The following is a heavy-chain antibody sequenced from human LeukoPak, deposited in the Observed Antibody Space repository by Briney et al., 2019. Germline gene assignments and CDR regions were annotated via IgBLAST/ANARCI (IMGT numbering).Heavy chain of an antibody. CDR2: IIPIFGTA. D-gene: IGHD2-2*01. CDR3: ARGTARDYCSSTSCQQISSFDY. J-gene: IGHJ4*02. Sequence: GASVKVSCKASGGTFSSYAISWVRQAPGQGLEWMGGIIPIFGTANYAQKFQGRVTITADESTSTAYMELSSLRSEDTAVYYCARGTARDYCSSTSCQQISSFDYWGQGTLVTVSS. V-gene: IGHV1-69*01. CDR1: GGTFSSYA.